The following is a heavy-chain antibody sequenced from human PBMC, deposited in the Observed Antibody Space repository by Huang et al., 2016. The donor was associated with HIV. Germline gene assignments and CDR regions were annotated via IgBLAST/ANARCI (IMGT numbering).Heavy chain of an antibody. J-gene: IGHJ4*02. CDR3: ARVPSDLYSDY. D-gene: IGHD2-21*01. V-gene: IGHV1-18*01. CDR2: VRGYSGLT. CDR1: GYTFSIYG. Sequence: QVQLVQSGPEVQKPGASVKVSCKASGYTFSIYGISWVRQAPGQGPAWMGWVRGYSGLTETSQKVQGRVTMTTDTSTGTGYMDLRSLTADDTAVYYCARVPSDLYSDYWGQGTLVTVSS.